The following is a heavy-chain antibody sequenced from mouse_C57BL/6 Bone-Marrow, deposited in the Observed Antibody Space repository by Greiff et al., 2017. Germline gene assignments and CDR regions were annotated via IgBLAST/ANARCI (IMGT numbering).Heavy chain of an antibody. CDR2: INPYNGGT. Sequence: EVQLQQSGPVLVKPGASVKMSCKASGYTFTDYYMNWVKQSHGKSLEWIGVINPYNGGTSYTQKFKGKATLTVDKSSSTAYMELNSLTSEDSAVYYCARWDLLWEAYWGQGTLVTVSA. CDR1: GYTFTDYY. CDR3: ARWDLLWEAY. J-gene: IGHJ3*01. D-gene: IGHD2-1*01. V-gene: IGHV1-19*01.